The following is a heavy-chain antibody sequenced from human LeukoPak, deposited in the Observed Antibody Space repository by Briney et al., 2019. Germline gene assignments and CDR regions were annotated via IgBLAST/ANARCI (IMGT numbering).Heavy chain of an antibody. CDR2: ISGSGSTI. V-gene: IGHV3-11*04. CDR3: AGSWGVVAFDY. CDR1: GFNFGDYY. Sequence: KPGGSLRLSCAASGFNFGDYYMSWIRQVPGKGLEWLTHISGSGSTIQYADSVKGRFIISRENAENSLYLQMNSLRGEDTAVYYCAGSWGVVAFDYWGQGTLVTVTS. D-gene: IGHD3-10*01. J-gene: IGHJ4*02.